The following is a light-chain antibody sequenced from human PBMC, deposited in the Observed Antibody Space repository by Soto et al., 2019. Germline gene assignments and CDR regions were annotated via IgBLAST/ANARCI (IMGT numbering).Light chain of an antibody. Sequence: EIVLTQSPATLSLSPGERATLSSRASQRVSSFLAWYQQKPDQAPRLHIYDASNRATGIPARFSGNGSGTDVSLTISSLEPETVSVYNCPPRRNLQPYTFGQGTNLVIK. J-gene: IGKJ2*01. CDR3: PPRRNLQPYT. CDR1: QRVSSF. V-gene: IGKV3-11*01. CDR2: DAS.